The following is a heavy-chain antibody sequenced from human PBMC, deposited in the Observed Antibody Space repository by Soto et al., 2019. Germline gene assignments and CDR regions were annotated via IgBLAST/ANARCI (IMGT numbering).Heavy chain of an antibody. D-gene: IGHD3-16*01. CDR1: GFTFSSYS. Sequence: EVQLVESGGGLVKPGGSLRLSCAASGFTFSSYSMNWVRQAPGKGLEWVSSISSSSSYIYYADSVKGRFTISRDNAKNSLYLQMNSLIAEDTAVYYCARGGFMTYYYYGMDVWGQGTTVTVSS. CDR3: ARGGFMTYYYYGMDV. V-gene: IGHV3-21*01. J-gene: IGHJ6*02. CDR2: ISSSSSYI.